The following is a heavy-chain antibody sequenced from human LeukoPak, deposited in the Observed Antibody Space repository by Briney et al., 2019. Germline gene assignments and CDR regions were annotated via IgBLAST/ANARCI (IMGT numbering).Heavy chain of an antibody. CDR3: ARLESAAVHPFDH. Sequence: GESLKISCKGSGFIFTNYWIGWVRQMPGKGLEWMGIIYPGDSDTRYSPSFQGQVTISADKSINTAYLQWRSVRASDTAIYYCARLESAAVHPFDHWGQGTLVTVSS. CDR2: IYPGDSDT. J-gene: IGHJ4*02. D-gene: IGHD6-13*01. CDR1: GFIFTNYW. V-gene: IGHV5-51*01.